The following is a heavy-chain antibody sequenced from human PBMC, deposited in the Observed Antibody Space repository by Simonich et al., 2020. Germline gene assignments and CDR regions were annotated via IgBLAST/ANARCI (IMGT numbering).Heavy chain of an antibody. D-gene: IGHD1-1*01. J-gene: IGHJ4*02. CDR3: ARHLQLGPFDY. V-gene: IGHV4-34*01. CDR2: INHSGST. CDR1: GGSFSGYY. Sequence: QVQLQQWGAGLLKPSETLSLTCAVYGGSFSGYYWSWIRPPPGKGLEWIGEINHSGSTNYNPSLKSRGTLSVDTSKNQFSLKLSSVTAADTAVYYCARHLQLGPFDYWGQGTLVTVSS.